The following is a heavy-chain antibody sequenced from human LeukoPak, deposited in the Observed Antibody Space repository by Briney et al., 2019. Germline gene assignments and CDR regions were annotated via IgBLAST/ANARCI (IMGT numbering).Heavy chain of an antibody. D-gene: IGHD3-10*01. Sequence: ESGPTLVNPTQTLTLTCTFSGFSLSTSGVGVGWIRQPAGKALQWLALIYWDDDKRYSPSLKSRLTITKDTSKKQVVITMANMDPVDTATYYGASQGGFGESWGYFDYWGQGTLVTVSS. J-gene: IGHJ4*02. CDR3: ASQGGFGESWGYFDY. CDR2: IYWDDDK. CDR1: GFSLSTSGVG. V-gene: IGHV2-5*02.